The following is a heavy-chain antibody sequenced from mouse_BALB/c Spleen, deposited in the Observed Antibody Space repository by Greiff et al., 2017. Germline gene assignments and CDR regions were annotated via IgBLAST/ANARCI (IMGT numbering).Heavy chain of an antibody. D-gene: IGHD1-1*01. CDR2: ISNGGGST. CDR1: GFTFSSYT. J-gene: IGHJ2*01. V-gene: IGHV5-12-2*01. CDR3: ARHITRYYFDY. Sequence: DVMLVESGGGLVQPGGSLKLSCAASGFTFSSYTMSWVRQTPEKRLEWVAYISNGGGSTYCPDTVKGRFTISRDNAKNTLYLQMSSLKSEDTAMYYCARHITRYYFDYWGQGTTLTVSS.